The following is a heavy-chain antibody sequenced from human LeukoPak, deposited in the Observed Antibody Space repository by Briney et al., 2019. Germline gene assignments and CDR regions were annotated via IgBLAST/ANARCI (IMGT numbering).Heavy chain of an antibody. CDR2: IYYSGST. J-gene: IGHJ4*02. CDR3: ARIEYSSSCDY. CDR1: GFTFSSYE. D-gene: IGHD6-6*01. V-gene: IGHV4-39*07. Sequence: GSLRLSCAASGFTFSSYEMNWVRQPPGKGLECIGSIYYSGSTYYNPSLKSRVTISVDTSKNQFSLKLSFVTAADTAVYYCARIEYSSSCDYWGQGTLVTVSS.